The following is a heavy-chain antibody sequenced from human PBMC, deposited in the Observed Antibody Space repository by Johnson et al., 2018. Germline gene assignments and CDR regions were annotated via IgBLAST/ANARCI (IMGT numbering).Heavy chain of an antibody. CDR3: ATARDSYGSSYFYH. D-gene: IGHD5-18*01. CDR1: GFSFSTSG. Sequence: QVQLVESGGGVVQPGRSLRLSCAASGFSFSTSGMHWVRQAPGKGLEWVAVIWHDGTKKDYADSVKGRFTIPRDNSKNTLYLQMSSLRAEDTAVFYCATARDSYGSSYFYHWGQGTLFTVSS. J-gene: IGHJ4*02. CDR2: IWHDGTKK. V-gene: IGHV3-33*01.